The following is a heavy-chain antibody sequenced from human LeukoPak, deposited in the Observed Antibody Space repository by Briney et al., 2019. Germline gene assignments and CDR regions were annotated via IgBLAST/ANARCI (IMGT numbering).Heavy chain of an antibody. V-gene: IGHV4-59*08. CDR1: GGSFSSYY. D-gene: IGHD3-10*01. J-gene: IGHJ6*02. CDR3: ARSYYYGSGSYGMDV. CDR2: IHYSGGT. Sequence: SETLSLTCAVSGGSFSSYYWNWIRQPPGKGLEWIGYIHYSGGTNYNPSLKSRVTISVDTSKNQFSLKLSSVTAADTAVYYCARSYYYGSGSYGMDVWGQGTTVTVSS.